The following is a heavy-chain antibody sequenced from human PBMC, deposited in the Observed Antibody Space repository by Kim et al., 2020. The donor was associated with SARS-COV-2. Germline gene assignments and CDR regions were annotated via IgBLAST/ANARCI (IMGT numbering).Heavy chain of an antibody. CDR1: GGTFSSYA. Sequence: SVKVSCKASGGTFSSYAISWVRQAPGQGLEWMGRIIPILGIANYAQKFQGRVTITADKSTSTAYMELSSLRSEDTAVYYCARDHDYGGNPDYSGQGTLVTVST. CDR3: ARDHDYGGNPDY. J-gene: IGHJ4*02. V-gene: IGHV1-69*04. D-gene: IGHD4-17*01. CDR2: IIPILGIA.